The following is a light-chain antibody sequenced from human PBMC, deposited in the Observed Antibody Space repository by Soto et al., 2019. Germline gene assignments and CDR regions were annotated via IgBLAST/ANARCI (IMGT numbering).Light chain of an antibody. CDR1: QGLSSD. J-gene: IGKJ4*01. CDR2: DAS. CDR3: QQRSNWPPVT. V-gene: IGKV1-27*01. Sequence: DIQMTQSPSSLSASVGDRVTITCRASQGLSSDLAWYQQKPGKVPKLLIYDASTLQSGVPSRFSGSGSGTDFTLTISSLQPEDFGVYYCQQRSNWPPVTFGGGTKVDIK.